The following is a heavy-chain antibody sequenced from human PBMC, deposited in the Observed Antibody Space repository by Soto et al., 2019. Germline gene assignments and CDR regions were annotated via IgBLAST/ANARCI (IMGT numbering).Heavy chain of an antibody. J-gene: IGHJ2*01. CDR3: ARVVTATRSYWYFDL. Sequence: EVQLLESGGGLVQPGGSLRLSCAASGFTFSSYAMSWVRQAPGKGLEWVSAISGSGGSTYYADSVKGRFTISRDNSKNTRYLQMNSLRAEYTAVYYCARVVTATRSYWYFDLWRRGTLVTVSS. D-gene: IGHD2-21*02. CDR1: GFTFSSYA. CDR2: ISGSGGST. V-gene: IGHV3-23*01.